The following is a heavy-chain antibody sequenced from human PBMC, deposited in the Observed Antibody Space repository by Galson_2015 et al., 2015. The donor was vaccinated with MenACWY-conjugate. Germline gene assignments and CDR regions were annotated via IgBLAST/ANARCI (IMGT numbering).Heavy chain of an antibody. J-gene: IGHJ5*02. CDR3: ARSGVGFGERWLDP. V-gene: IGHV3-53*01. CDR2: ICSGTRT. CDR1: GFTVSTNG. Sequence: SLRLSCAASGFTVSTNGMSWVRQAPGKGLEWVSIICSGTRTFYADSVKGRFTISGDNSQNTVYLQMNSLRAEDTAMYYCARSGVGFGERWLDPWGQGTLVTVSS. D-gene: IGHD3-16*01.